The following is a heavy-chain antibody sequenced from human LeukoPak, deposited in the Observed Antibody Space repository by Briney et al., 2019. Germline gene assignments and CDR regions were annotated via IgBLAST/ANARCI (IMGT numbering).Heavy chain of an antibody. Sequence: PSETLSLTCTVSGGSISSSNYYWVWIRQPPGQGLEWIGSIYYSGSTYYNPALKSRLTISIDTSKNQFSLKLNSVTAADTTVYYCARINSSASSHQEIDYWGQGTLVTVSS. V-gene: IGHV4-39*01. D-gene: IGHD3-22*01. J-gene: IGHJ4*02. CDR1: GGSISSSNYY. CDR3: ARINSSASSHQEIDY. CDR2: IYYSGST.